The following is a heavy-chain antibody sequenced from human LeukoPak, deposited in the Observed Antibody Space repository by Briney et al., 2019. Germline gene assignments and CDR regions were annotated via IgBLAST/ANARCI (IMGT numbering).Heavy chain of an antibody. CDR2: IIPIFGTA. CDR1: GGTFSSYA. D-gene: IGHD4-17*01. V-gene: IGHV1-69*01. Sequence: GSSVKVSCTASGGTFSSYAISWVRQAPGQGLEWMGGIIPIFGTANYAQKFQGRVTITADESTSTAYMELSSLRSEDTAVYYCARDDYGDSRSSDYWGQGTLVTVSS. CDR3: ARDDYGDSRSSDY. J-gene: IGHJ4*02.